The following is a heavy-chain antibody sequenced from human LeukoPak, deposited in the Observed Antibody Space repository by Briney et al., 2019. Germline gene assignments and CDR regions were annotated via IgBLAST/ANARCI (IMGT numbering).Heavy chain of an antibody. D-gene: IGHD2-15*01. V-gene: IGHV4-59*13. J-gene: IGHJ6*03. Sequence: SETLSLTCTVSGGSLSNFYWTWIRQPPGKGLEWIGSIYYIGSTNYNPSLKSRVTISLDTSSDQFSLKLTSVTAADTAVYYCARQGLLVGYYYYIDVWGQRDHGHRLL. CDR1: GGSLSNFY. CDR2: IYYIGST. CDR3: ARQGLLVGYYYYIDV.